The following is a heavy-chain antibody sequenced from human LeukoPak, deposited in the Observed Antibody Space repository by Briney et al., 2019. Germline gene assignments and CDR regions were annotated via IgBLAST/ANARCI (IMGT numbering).Heavy chain of an antibody. Sequence: ASVKVSCKASGYTFTSYGISWVRQAPGQGLEWMGWISAYNGNTNYAQKLQGRVTMTTDTSTSTAYMELRSLRSDDTAVYYCARSASHLNYDGTGYYYPDDAFDIWGQGTMVTVSS. CDR2: ISAYNGNT. V-gene: IGHV1-18*01. D-gene: IGHD3-22*01. CDR3: ARSASHLNYDGTGYYYPDDAFDI. J-gene: IGHJ3*02. CDR1: GYTFTSYG.